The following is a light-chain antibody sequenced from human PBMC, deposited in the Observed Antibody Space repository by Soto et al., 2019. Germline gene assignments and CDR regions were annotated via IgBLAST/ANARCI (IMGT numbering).Light chain of an antibody. Sequence: DIQMTQSPSSLSASVGDRVTITCRASQDISNYLNWYEQKPGKAPKRLIYAASSLQSGVPSRFSGSGSGTDFTLTISSLQPEDFATYFCQQSYSTPWTFGQGTKVEIK. CDR2: AAS. V-gene: IGKV1-39*01. J-gene: IGKJ1*01. CDR3: QQSYSTPWT. CDR1: QDISNY.